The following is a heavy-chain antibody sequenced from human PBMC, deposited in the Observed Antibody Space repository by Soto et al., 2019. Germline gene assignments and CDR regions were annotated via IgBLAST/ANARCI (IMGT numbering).Heavy chain of an antibody. V-gene: IGHV4-4*07. CDR3: ARGFCSGGSCFSDY. CDR1: GGSISAYY. CDR2: IYISGST. D-gene: IGHD2-15*01. Sequence: SETLSLTCTVSGGSISAYYWSWIRQPAGKGLEWIGLIYISGSTNYNPSVSSRLTMSVDTSKNQFSLRLTSVTAADTAIYYCARGFCSGGSCFSDYWGQGILVTVSS. J-gene: IGHJ4*02.